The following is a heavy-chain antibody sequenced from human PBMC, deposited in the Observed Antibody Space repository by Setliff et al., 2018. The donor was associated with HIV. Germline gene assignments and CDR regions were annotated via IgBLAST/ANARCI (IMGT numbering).Heavy chain of an antibody. Sequence: SETLSLTCTVSGGSISSGSYYWSWIRQPAGKGLEWIGHIYTSGSTNYNPSLKSRVTMSVDTSKNQFSLKLSSVTAADTAVHYCARFAYYSDSGGYYHHWGQGALVTVSS. D-gene: IGHD3-22*01. V-gene: IGHV4-61*09. CDR2: IYTSGST. CDR3: ARFAYYSDSGGYYHH. J-gene: IGHJ4*02. CDR1: GGSISSGSYY.